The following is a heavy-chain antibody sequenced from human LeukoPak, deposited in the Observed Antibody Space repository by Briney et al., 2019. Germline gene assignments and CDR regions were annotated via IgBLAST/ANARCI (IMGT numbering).Heavy chain of an antibody. Sequence: SQTLSLTCTVSGGSISRGDYYWSWIRQPPGKGLEWIGYIYYSGSTYYNPSLKSRVTISVDTSKHQFSLKLSSVTAADTYVYYSASTTYAGPGNSDRASWLDYWGQGTLVTVSS. D-gene: IGHD5-24*01. V-gene: IGHV4-30-4*01. CDR2: IYYSGST. CDR3: ASTTYAGPGNSDRASWLDY. J-gene: IGHJ4*02. CDR1: GGSISRGDYY.